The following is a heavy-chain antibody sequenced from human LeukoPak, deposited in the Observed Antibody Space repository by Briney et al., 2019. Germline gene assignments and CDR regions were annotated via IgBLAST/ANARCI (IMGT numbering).Heavy chain of an antibody. CDR2: IYPGDSHT. V-gene: IGHV5-51*01. Sequence: GESLKISCKGSGYSFTNYWVNWVRQVPGKGLEWMGIIYPGDSHTRYSAAFQCRVTISADESITTAYLQWSSLKASDTAMYYCARGYQLFDYWGQGTLVTVSS. CDR1: GYSFTNYW. J-gene: IGHJ4*02. D-gene: IGHD6-6*01. CDR3: ARGYQLFDY.